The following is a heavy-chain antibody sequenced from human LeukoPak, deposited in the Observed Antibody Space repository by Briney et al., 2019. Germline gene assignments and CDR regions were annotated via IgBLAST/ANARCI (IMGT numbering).Heavy chain of an antibody. J-gene: IGHJ4*02. V-gene: IGHV3-30*18. CDR3: AKGGLYGCSSTSCYPFLRPFDY. CDR2: ISYDGSNK. CDR1: GFTFSSYG. Sequence: PGRSLRLSCAASGFTFSSYGMHWVRQAPGKGLEWVAVISYDGSNKYYADSVKGRFTISRDNSKDTLYLQMNSLRAEDTAVYYCAKGGLYGCSSTSCYPFLRPFDYWGQGTLVTVSS. D-gene: IGHD2-2*01.